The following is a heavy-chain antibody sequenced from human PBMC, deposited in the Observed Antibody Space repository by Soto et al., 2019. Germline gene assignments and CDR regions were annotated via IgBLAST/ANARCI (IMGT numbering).Heavy chain of an antibody. D-gene: IGHD2-2*01. CDR2: INTDGGSS. CDR3: AREAGYCSRTSCYRRAFDT. Sequence: EVQLVESGGDVVQPGGSLSLSCAASGFTFSGHWMHWVRQVPGKRLEWVSRINTDGGSSAYADSVKGRFAISRDNAKNTRYLQMNGLRAEDTAVYYCAREAGYCSRTSCYRRAFDTWGQGTKVSVSS. J-gene: IGHJ3*02. CDR1: GFTFSGHW. V-gene: IGHV3-74*03.